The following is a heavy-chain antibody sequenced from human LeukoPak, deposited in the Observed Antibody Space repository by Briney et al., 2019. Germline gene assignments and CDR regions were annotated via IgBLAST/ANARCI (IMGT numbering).Heavy chain of an antibody. CDR1: GFTVSSNY. V-gene: IGHV3-66*01. D-gene: IGHD3-10*01. J-gene: IGHJ4*02. CDR2: IYSGGST. CDR3: ASNFIWFGETVFDY. Sequence: PGGSLRLSCAASGFTVSSNYMSWVRQAPGKGLEWVSVIYSGGSTYYADSVKGRFTISRDNSKNTLYLQMNSLRAEDTAVYYCASNFIWFGETVFDYWGQGTLVTVSS.